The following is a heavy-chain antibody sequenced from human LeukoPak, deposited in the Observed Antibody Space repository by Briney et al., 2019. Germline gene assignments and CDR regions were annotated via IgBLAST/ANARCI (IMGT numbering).Heavy chain of an antibody. CDR1: GYSFTRYW. CDR2: VYPGDSDT. D-gene: IGHD3-22*01. J-gene: IGHJ4*02. CDR3: ARGLHYDSSGFFASF. V-gene: IGHV5-51*01. Sequence: GESLKISCQASGYSFTRYWIGWVRQMPGKGLEWMRIVYPGDSDTIYSPSFQGQVTISADRSITTAYLQLHRLKTSDTATYFCARGLHYDSSGFFASFWGRGTLVTVSS.